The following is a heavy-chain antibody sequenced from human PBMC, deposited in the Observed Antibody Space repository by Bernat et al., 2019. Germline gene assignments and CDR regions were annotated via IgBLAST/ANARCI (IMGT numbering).Heavy chain of an antibody. CDR2: IRSKANSYAT. V-gene: IGHV3-73*02. Sequence: EVQLVESGGGLVQPGGSLKLSCAASGFTFSGSAMHWVRQASGKGLEWVGRIRSKANSYATVYAASVKGRFTISRDDSKNTAYLQMNSLKTEDTAVYYCTSSTPDLDYWGLGTLVTVSS. J-gene: IGHJ4*02. D-gene: IGHD5/OR15-5a*01. CDR3: TSSTPDLDY. CDR1: GFTFSGSA.